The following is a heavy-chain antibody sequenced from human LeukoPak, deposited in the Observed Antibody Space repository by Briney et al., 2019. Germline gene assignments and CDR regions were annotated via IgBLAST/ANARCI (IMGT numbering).Heavy chain of an antibody. Sequence: GGSLRLSCTASGFTFGDYAMSWFRQAPGKGLEWVGFIRSKAYGGTTEYAASVKGRFTISRDDSKSIAYLQMNSLKTEDTAVYYCTSDSSGWEIAFDPWGQGTLVTVSS. J-gene: IGHJ5*02. CDR1: GFTFGDYA. CDR3: TSDSSGWEIAFDP. D-gene: IGHD6-19*01. V-gene: IGHV3-49*03. CDR2: IRSKAYGGTT.